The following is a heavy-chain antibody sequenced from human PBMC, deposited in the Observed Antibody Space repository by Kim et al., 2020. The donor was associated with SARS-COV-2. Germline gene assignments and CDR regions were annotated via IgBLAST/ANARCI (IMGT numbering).Heavy chain of an antibody. CDR3: ARLQVPYYYDSSGYWFDP. J-gene: IGHJ5*02. V-gene: IGHV4-59*13. CDR2: IYYSGST. Sequence: SETLSLTCTVSGGSISSYYWSWIRQPPGKGLEWIGYIYYSGSTNYNPSLKSRVTISVDTSKNQFSLNLSSVTAADTAVYYCARLQVPYYYDSSGYWFDPWGQGTLVTVSS. CDR1: GGSISSYY. D-gene: IGHD3-22*01.